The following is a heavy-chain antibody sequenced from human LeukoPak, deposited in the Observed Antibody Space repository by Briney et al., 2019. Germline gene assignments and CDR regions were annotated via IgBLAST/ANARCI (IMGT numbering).Heavy chain of an antibody. J-gene: IGHJ4*02. CDR2: IYSGGST. Sequence: GGSLRLSCAASGFTVSSNYMSWVRQAPGKGLEWVSVIYSGGSTYYADSVKGRFTISRDNSKNTLYLQMNSLRAEDTAVYYCARASGSSGWYYFDYWGQGTLVTVSS. CDR1: GFTVSSNY. D-gene: IGHD6-19*01. V-gene: IGHV3-53*01. CDR3: ARASGSSGWYYFDY.